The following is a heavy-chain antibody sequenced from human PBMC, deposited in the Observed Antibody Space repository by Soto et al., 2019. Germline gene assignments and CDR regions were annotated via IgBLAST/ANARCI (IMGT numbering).Heavy chain of an antibody. J-gene: IGHJ3*02. CDR3: ARDPSEYNWNYFHAFDI. CDR2: ISSSSSTI. V-gene: IGHV3-48*02. CDR1: GFTFSSYS. D-gene: IGHD1-7*01. Sequence: GGSLRLSFAASGFTFSSYSMNWVRQAPGKGLEWVSYISSSSSTIYYADSVKGRFTISRDNAKNSLYLQMNSLRDEDTAVYYCARDPSEYNWNYFHAFDIWGQGTMVTVSS.